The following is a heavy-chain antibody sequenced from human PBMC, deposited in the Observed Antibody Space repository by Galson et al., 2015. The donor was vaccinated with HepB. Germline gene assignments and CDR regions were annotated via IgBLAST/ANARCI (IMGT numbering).Heavy chain of an antibody. J-gene: IGHJ5*02. CDR2: IDWDDDK. CDR3: ARILYSSGWYGSLDP. Sequence: PALVKPTQTLTLTCTFSGFSLSTSGMCVSWIRQPPGKALEWLALIDWDDDKYYSTSLKTRLTISKDASKNQVVLTMTNMDPVDTATYYCARILYSSGWYGSLDPWGQGTLVTVSS. V-gene: IGHV2-70*01. D-gene: IGHD6-19*01. CDR1: GFSLSTSGMC.